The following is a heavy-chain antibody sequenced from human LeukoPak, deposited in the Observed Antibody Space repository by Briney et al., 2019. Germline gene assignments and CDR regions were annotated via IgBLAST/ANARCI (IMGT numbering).Heavy chain of an antibody. V-gene: IGHV5-51*01. CDR1: GYSFTSYW. CDR3: ARPRPSDCSSTSCYYATFDI. D-gene: IGHD2-2*01. CDR2: IYPGDSDT. Sequence: GESLKISCKGSGYSFTSYWIGWVRQMPGKGLEWMGIIYPGDSDTRYRPSFQGQVTISADKSISTAYLQWSSLKASDTAVYYCARPRPSDCSSTSCYYATFDIWGQGTMVTVSP. J-gene: IGHJ3*02.